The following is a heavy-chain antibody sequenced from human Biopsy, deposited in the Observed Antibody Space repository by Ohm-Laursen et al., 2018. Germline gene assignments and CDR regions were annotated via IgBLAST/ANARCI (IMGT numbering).Heavy chain of an antibody. V-gene: IGHV4-4*07. CDR1: GGSFTGYY. D-gene: IGHD3-22*01. CDR3: ARWTPEYDSSRYYLDAFDI. J-gene: IGHJ3*02. Sequence: TLSLTCTVSGGSFTGYYWSWIRQPAGKGLEWIGRIYSSGSTNYNPSLKSRVTLSMDTSKRQFSLKLSFVTAADTAVYYCARWTPEYDSSRYYLDAFDIWGQGTKVTVSS. CDR2: IYSSGST.